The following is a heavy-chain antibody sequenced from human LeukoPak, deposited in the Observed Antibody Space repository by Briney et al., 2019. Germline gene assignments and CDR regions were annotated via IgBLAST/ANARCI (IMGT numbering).Heavy chain of an antibody. Sequence: SETLSLACTVPGGSVSSGSYYCSWTRQPPGKGLEWHGYIFYSGTTNYNPSLQSRAPMSVDTSKNHFSLQLSSVTAADTAVYYCARDEGYCSGGSCYRAEFFQHWGQGTLVTVSS. CDR2: IFYSGTT. D-gene: IGHD2-15*01. CDR3: ARDEGYCSGGSCYRAEFFQH. V-gene: IGHV4-61*03. CDR1: GGSVSSGSYY. J-gene: IGHJ1*01.